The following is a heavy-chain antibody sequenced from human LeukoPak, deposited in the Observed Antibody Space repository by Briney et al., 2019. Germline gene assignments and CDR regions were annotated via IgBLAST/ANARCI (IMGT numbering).Heavy chain of an antibody. CDR2: INWNGDST. CDR1: GFTFDDYG. Sequence: PGGSLRLSCSASGFTFDDYGMSWVRQGPGKGLEWVSGINWNGDSTGYTDSLNGRFTISRDNAKNSLYLQMNSLRAEDTALYYCARVGESSGYYFDYWGQGTLVTVSS. V-gene: IGHV3-20*04. CDR3: ARVGESSGYYFDY. D-gene: IGHD3-22*01. J-gene: IGHJ4*02.